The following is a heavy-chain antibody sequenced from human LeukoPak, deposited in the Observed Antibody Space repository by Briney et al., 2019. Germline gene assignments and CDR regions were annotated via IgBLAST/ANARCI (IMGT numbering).Heavy chain of an antibody. CDR2: IWYDGSKK. J-gene: IGHJ4*02. CDR3: VRDKGGSSSWEFDY. V-gene: IGHV3-33*01. CDR1: GFSFNNFV. Sequence: GGSLRLSCAASGFSFNNFVMHWVRQAPGKGLEWVAGIWYDGSKKYYADSVKGRFTISRDNSKNTLYMEMNSLRDEDTAVYYCVRDKGGSSSWEFDYWGQGTLVTVSS. D-gene: IGHD6-13*01.